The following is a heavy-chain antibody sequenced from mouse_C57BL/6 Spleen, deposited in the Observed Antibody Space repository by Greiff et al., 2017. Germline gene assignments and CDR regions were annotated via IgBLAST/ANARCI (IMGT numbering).Heavy chain of an antibody. CDR1: GYTFTSYW. J-gene: IGHJ2*01. D-gene: IGHD4-1*01. CDR2: IYPGSGST. CDR3: ARKLGHFDY. V-gene: IGHV1-55*01. Sequence: QVQLQQPGAELVKPGASVKMSCKASGYTFTSYWITWVKQRPGQGLEWIGDIYPGSGSTNYNEKFKSKATLTVDTSSSTAYLQLSSLTYEDSADYDCARKLGHFDYWGQGTTLTVSS.